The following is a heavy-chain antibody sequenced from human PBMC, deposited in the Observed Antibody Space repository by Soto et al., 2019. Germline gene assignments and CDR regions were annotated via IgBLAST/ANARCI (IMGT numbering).Heavy chain of an antibody. Sequence: HPGGSLRLSCAASGFTFSSYGMHWVRQAPGKGLEWVAVIWYDGSNKYYADSVKGRFTISRDNSKNTLYLQMNSLRAEDTAVYYCARDVFEWGSLRYFDWLDSPGGLREDYWGQGTLVTVSS. D-gene: IGHD3-9*01. CDR1: GFTFSSYG. CDR2: IWYDGSNK. V-gene: IGHV3-33*01. J-gene: IGHJ4*02. CDR3: ARDVFEWGSLRYFDWLDSPGGLREDY.